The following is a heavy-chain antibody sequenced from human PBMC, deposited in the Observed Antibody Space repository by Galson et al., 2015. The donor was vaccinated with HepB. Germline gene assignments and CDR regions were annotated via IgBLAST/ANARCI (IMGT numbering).Heavy chain of an antibody. CDR3: ARSYYGSGSYYYLPYYFDY. Sequence: SCKASGYTFTSYAMHWVRQAPGQRLEWMGWINAGNGNTKYSQKFQGRVTITRDTSASTAYMELSSLRSEDTAVYYCARSYYGSGSYYYLPYYFDYWGQGTLVTVSS. CDR1: GYTFTSYA. V-gene: IGHV1-3*01. J-gene: IGHJ4*02. D-gene: IGHD3-10*01. CDR2: INAGNGNT.